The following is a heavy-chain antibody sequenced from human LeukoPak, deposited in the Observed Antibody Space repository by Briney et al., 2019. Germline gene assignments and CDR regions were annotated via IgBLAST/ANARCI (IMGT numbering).Heavy chain of an antibody. Sequence: ASVKVSCKASRYTFTDYYMHWVRQAPAQGREWMGWINPNSGGTSYAQKFQGRVTMTRDTSISTAYMELSRLKSDDTAVYYCAREVGATAYYYYFYMDVWGKGTTVTISS. CDR3: AREVGATAYYYYFYMDV. D-gene: IGHD1-26*01. J-gene: IGHJ6*03. CDR2: INPNSGGT. V-gene: IGHV1-2*02. CDR1: RYTFTDYY.